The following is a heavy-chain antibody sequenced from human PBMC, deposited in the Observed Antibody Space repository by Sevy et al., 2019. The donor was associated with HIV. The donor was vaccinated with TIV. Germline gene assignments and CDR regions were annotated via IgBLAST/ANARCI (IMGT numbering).Heavy chain of an antibody. Sequence: SETLSLTCAVYGGSFSGYYWSWIRQPPGKGLEWIGEINHSGSTNYNPSLKSRVTISVDTSKNQFSLKLSSVTAADTAVYYCARVYGALGRQGYCSGGSCSDADYWGQRTLVTGSS. D-gene: IGHD2-15*01. CDR2: INHSGST. CDR3: ARVYGALGRQGYCSGGSCSDADY. CDR1: GGSFSGYY. J-gene: IGHJ4*02. V-gene: IGHV4-34*01.